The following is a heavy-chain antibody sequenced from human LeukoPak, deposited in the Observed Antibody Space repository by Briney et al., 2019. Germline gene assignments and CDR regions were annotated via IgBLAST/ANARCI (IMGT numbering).Heavy chain of an antibody. V-gene: IGHV1-8*01. J-gene: IGHJ5*02. CDR2: MNPNSGNT. Sequence: ATVKVSSKASGYTLSRFDINCVREATGQGLEWMGWMNPNSGNTGYAQTFQGRVTMTRNTSISTAYMALSSLRSEGTVVYYCARELLRYCSRSSCMGMGNWFDPWGQGTLVTVSS. D-gene: IGHD2-2*01. CDR3: ARELLRYCSRSSCMGMGNWFDP. CDR1: GYTLSRFD.